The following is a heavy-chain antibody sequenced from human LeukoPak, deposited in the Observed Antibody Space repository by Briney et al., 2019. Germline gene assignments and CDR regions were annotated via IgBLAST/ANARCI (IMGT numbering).Heavy chain of an antibody. V-gene: IGHV3-48*03. CDR1: GFTSSSYE. CDR3: ARGKVRYSSSWRWFDP. J-gene: IGHJ5*02. Sequence: PGGSLRLSCAASGFTSSSYEMNWVRQAPGKGLEWVSYISSSGSTIYYADSVKGRFTISRDNAKNSLYLQTNSLRAEDTAVYYCARGKVRYSSSWRWFDPWGQGTLVTVSS. D-gene: IGHD6-13*01. CDR2: ISSSGSTI.